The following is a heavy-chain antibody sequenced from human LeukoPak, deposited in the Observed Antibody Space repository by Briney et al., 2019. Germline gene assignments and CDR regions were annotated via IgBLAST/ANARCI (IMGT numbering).Heavy chain of an antibody. Sequence: ASVKVSCKASGYTFTGYYMHWVRQAPGQGLEWMGWINPNSGGTNYAQKFQGRVTMTRDTSTSTAYMELSRLRSDDTAVYYCARVSAYYYDSSGCFDYWGQGTLVTVSS. CDR2: INPNSGGT. J-gene: IGHJ4*02. CDR1: GYTFTGYY. CDR3: ARVSAYYYDSSGCFDY. V-gene: IGHV1-2*02. D-gene: IGHD3-22*01.